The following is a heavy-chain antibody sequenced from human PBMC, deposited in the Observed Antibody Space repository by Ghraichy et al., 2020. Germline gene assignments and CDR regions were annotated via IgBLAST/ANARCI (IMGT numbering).Heavy chain of an antibody. D-gene: IGHD3-3*01. CDR1: GFSFINYA. V-gene: IGHV3-30*18. CDR2: ISYDGSNK. Sequence: GGSLRLSCAASGFSFINYAMHWVRQAPGKGLEWVAVISYDGSNKYYADSVKGRFTISRDDSENTLYLQMKSLRAEDTAMYYCAKVLPCAIFGPGFDHWDQGTLVTVSA. CDR3: AKVLPCAIFGPGFDH. J-gene: IGHJ4*02.